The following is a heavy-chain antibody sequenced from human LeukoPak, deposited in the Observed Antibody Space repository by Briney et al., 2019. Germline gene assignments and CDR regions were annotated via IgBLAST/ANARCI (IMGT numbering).Heavy chain of an antibody. J-gene: IGHJ2*01. CDR1: GFTFSNYA. CDR3: ARRWYFDL. Sequence: AGGSLRLSCAASGFTFSNYAMPWVRQAPGKGLEWLAYIRYDGSNKYYADSVKGRFTISRDNSKNTLYLQMNSLRAEDTAVYYCARRWYFDLWGRGTLVTVSS. CDR2: IRYDGSNK. V-gene: IGHV3-30*02.